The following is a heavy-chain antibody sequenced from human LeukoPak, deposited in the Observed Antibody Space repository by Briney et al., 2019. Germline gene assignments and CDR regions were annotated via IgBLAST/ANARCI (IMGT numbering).Heavy chain of an antibody. Sequence: GGSLRLPCAASGFTFSHFAMSWVRQAPGKGLHWVSTISVSGNKTYDADSVKGRFTISRDNSKNTLYLQMTGLRADDTAVYYCAKLKRVGIAPFDDWGQGTLVTVSS. CDR2: ISVSGNKT. D-gene: IGHD3-10*01. CDR3: AKLKRVGIAPFDD. CDR1: GFTFSHFA. J-gene: IGHJ4*02. V-gene: IGHV3-23*01.